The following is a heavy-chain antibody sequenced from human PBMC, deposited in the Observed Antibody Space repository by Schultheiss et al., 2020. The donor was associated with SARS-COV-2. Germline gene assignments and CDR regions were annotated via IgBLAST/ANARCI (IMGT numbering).Heavy chain of an antibody. D-gene: IGHD1-26*01. V-gene: IGHV1-46*01. J-gene: IGHJ4*01. CDR1: GYTFTSYY. CDR2: INPSGGST. Sequence: ASVKVSCKASGYTFTSYYMHWVRQAPGQGLEWMGIINPSGGSTSYAQKFQGRVTMTRDTSTSTVYMELSSLRAEDTAVYYCARVIGGTYFEYWGRGTLVTVSS. CDR3: ARVIGGTYFEY.